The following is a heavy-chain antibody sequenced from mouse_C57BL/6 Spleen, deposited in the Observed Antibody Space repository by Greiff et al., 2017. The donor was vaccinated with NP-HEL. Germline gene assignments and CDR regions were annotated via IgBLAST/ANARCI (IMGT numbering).Heavy chain of an antibody. CDR1: GFTFSNYW. Sequence: EVKLVESGGGLVQPGGSMKLSCVASGFTFSNYWMNWVRQSPEKGLEWVAQIRLKSDNYATHYAESVQGRFTISRDDSKSSVYLQMNNLRAEDTGIYYCTAYYEDYFDYWGQGTTLTVSS. J-gene: IGHJ2*01. V-gene: IGHV6-3*01. CDR3: TAYYEDYFDY. CDR2: IRLKSDNYAT. D-gene: IGHD2-10*01.